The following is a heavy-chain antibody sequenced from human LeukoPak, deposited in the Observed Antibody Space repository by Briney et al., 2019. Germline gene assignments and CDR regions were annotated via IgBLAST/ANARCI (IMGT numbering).Heavy chain of an antibody. Sequence: GGSLRLSCVASGFTITNNWMYWVRQAPGRGLVWVSRIKNDESTAVYADSVKGRFTISRDNAKNTLYLQMNSLRVEDTAVYYCATVFKGSSLEDYWGQETRVTVSS. CDR2: IKNDESTA. V-gene: IGHV3-74*03. CDR3: ATVFKGSSLEDY. J-gene: IGHJ4*02. D-gene: IGHD1-26*01. CDR1: GFTITNNW.